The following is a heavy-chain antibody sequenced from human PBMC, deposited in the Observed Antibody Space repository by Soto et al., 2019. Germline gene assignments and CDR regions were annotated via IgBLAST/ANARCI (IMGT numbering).Heavy chain of an antibody. CDR2: ISYDGSNK. CDR1: GFTFSSYA. Sequence: QVQLVESGGGVVQPGRSLRLSCAASGFTFSSYAMHWVRQAPGKGLEWVAVISYDGSNKYYADSVKGRFTISRDNSKNTLYLQMNSRRAEDTAVYYCARASSLEYSSPMDVWGQGTTVTVSS. CDR3: ARASSLEYSSPMDV. J-gene: IGHJ6*02. V-gene: IGHV3-30-3*01. D-gene: IGHD6-6*01.